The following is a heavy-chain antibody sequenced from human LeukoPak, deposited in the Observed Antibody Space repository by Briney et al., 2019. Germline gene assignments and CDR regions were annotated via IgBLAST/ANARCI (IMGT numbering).Heavy chain of an antibody. V-gene: IGHV3-23*01. CDR3: AKEGSSSWYYYYYMDV. CDR2: IRGSGGST. Sequence: GGSLRLSCAASGFTFSSYAMSWVRQAPGKGLEWVSAIRGSGGSTYYADSVKGRFTISRDNSKNTLYLQMNSLRAEDTAVYYCAKEGSSSWYYYYYMDVWGKGTTVTVSS. D-gene: IGHD6-13*01. J-gene: IGHJ6*03. CDR1: GFTFSSYA.